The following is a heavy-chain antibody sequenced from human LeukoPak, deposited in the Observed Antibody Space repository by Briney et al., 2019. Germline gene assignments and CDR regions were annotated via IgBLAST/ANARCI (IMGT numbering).Heavy chain of an antibody. V-gene: IGHV3-74*01. J-gene: IGHJ4*02. Sequence: GGSLRLSCAASGFTFSSYWMHWVRQAPGKGLVWVSRINSDGSSRSYADSVKGRFTISRDNAKNTLYLQMNSLRAEDTAVYYCASLSMVTPFDYWGQGTPVTVSS. D-gene: IGHD4-17*01. CDR3: ASLSMVTPFDY. CDR2: INSDGSSR. CDR1: GFTFSSYW.